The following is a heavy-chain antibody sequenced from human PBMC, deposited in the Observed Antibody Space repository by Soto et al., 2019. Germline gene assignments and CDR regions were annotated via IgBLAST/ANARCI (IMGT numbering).Heavy chain of an antibody. V-gene: IGHV3-11*01. CDR2: IGNSGSPI. CDR3: AKVTLRPYYFDY. CDR1: GLTFTDHY. Sequence: GGSLRLSCAASGLTFTDHYMTWIRQAPGKGLECVSYIGNSGSPIVYADSVKGRFTASRDNAKNTLYLQMNSLRADDTAVYYCAKVTLRPYYFDYWGLGTLVTVSS. D-gene: IGHD2-21*01. J-gene: IGHJ4*02.